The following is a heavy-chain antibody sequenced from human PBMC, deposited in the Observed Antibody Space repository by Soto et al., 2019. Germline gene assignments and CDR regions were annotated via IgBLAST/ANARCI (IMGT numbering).Heavy chain of an antibody. V-gene: IGHV3-23*01. CDR3: AKDSSGWYDAFDI. CDR2: ISGSGGST. CDR1: GFTFSSYA. J-gene: IGHJ3*02. D-gene: IGHD6-19*01. Sequence: EVQLLESGGGLVQPGGSLRLSCAASGFTFSSYAMSWVRQAPGKGREWVSAISGSGGSTYYADSVKGRFTISRDNSKNTLYLQMNSLRAEDTAVYYCAKDSSGWYDAFDIWGQGTMVTVSS.